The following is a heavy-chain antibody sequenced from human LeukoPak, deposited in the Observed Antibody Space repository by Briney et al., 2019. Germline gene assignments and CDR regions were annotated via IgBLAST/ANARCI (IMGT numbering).Heavy chain of an antibody. V-gene: IGHV4-38-2*02. J-gene: IGHJ4*02. CDR1: GGSISSGYY. CDR2: IYHSGST. D-gene: IGHD2-15*01. CDR3: ARDDSGGIY. Sequence: SETLSLTCTVSGGSISSGYYWGWIRQPPGKGLEWIGSIYHSGSTYYNPSLKSRVTISVDTSKNQFSLKLSSVTAADTAVYYCARDDSGGIYWGQGTLVTVSS.